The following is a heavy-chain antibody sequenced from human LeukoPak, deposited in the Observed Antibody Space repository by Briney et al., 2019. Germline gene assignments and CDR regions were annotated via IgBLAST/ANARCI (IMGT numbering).Heavy chain of an antibody. CDR2: IYPGDSDT. CDR3: ARKGYSYGYDYDY. Sequence: PGESLKISCQGSGYSFTSYWIGWVRQMPGKGLEWMGIIYPGDSDTRYSPSFQGQVTISADKSISTAYLQWSSLKASDTAMYYCARKGYSYGYDYDYWGQGTLVTVSS. V-gene: IGHV5-51*01. J-gene: IGHJ4*02. D-gene: IGHD5-18*01. CDR1: GYSFTSYW.